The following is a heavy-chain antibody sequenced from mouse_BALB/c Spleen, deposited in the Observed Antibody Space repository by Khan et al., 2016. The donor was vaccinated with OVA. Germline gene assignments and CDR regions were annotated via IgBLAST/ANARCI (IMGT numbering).Heavy chain of an antibody. CDR1: GYTFTSYW. Sequence: VELVESGAELVRPGASVKLSCKTSGYTFTSYWIHWVKQRSGQGLEWIARIYPGTDNSYYNEKFKDKATLTADKSSSTAYMQLSSLKSEDSDVYLCASEEALYHFYHWGQGTTLTVSS. V-gene: IGHV1-76*01. CDR3: ASEEALYHFYH. J-gene: IGHJ2*01. CDR2: IYPGTDNS. D-gene: IGHD3-2*02.